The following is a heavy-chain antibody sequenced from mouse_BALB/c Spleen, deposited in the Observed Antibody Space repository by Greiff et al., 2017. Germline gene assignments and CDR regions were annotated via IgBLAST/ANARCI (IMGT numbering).Heavy chain of an antibody. CDR2: IYHGDGST. CDR3: ARAGDGYYGVFC. V-gene: IGHV1S56*01. CDR1: GYTFTSYD. J-gene: IGHJ2*01. D-gene: IGHD2-3*01. Sequence: QVQLQQSGAELAKPGASVKMSCKASGYTFTSYDINWVKQRPGQGLEWIGWIYHGDGSTKYNEKFKGKATLTADKSSSTAYMQLSSLTSENSAVYYCARAGDGYYGVFCWGQGTTLTVSS.